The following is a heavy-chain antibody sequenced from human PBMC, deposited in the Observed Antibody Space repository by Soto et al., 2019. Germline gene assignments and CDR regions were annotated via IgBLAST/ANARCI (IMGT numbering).Heavy chain of an antibody. CDR3: AKDRGRITIFGRPLTAPFDY. CDR1: GGTFSSYA. D-gene: IGHD3-3*01. V-gene: IGHV1-69*13. Sequence: SVKVSCKASGGTFSSYAISWVRQAPGQGLEWMGGIIPIFGTANYAQKFQGRVTITADESTSTAYMELSSLRAEDTALYYCAKDRGRITIFGRPLTAPFDYWGPGTLVTVSS. CDR2: IIPIFGTA. J-gene: IGHJ4*02.